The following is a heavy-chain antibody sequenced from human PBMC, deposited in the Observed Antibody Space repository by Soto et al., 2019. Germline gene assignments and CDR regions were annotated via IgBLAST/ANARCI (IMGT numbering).Heavy chain of an antibody. D-gene: IGHD6-6*01. CDR3: ARKRGLVWWFDP. V-gene: IGHV4-31*03. CDR2: IYYSGST. Sequence: SETLSLTCTVSGGSISSGGYYWSWIRQHPGKGLEWIGYIYYSGSTYYNPSLKSRVTISVDTSKNQFSLKLSSVTAADTAVYYGARKRGLVWWFDPRGQGTLVTVS. CDR1: GGSISSGGYY. J-gene: IGHJ5*02.